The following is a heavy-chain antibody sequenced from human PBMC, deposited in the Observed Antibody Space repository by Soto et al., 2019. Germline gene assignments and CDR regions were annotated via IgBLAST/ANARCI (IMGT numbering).Heavy chain of an antibody. D-gene: IGHD3-3*01. CDR3: ARGALRFLEWSAPLWY. CDR2: IIPIFGTA. J-gene: IGHJ4*02. CDR1: GGTFSSYA. V-gene: IGHV1-69*06. Sequence: QVQLVQSGAEVKKPGSSVKVSCKASGGTFSSYAISWVRQAPGQGLEWMGGIIPIFGTANYAQKFQGRVTITADKSTSTAYMELSSMRSEETVVYYCARGALRFLEWSAPLWYWGQGTLVDVSS.